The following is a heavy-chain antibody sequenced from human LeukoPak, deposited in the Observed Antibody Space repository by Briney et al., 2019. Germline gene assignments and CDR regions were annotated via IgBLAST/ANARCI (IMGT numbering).Heavy chain of an antibody. V-gene: IGHV3-74*01. CDR2: INTDGSST. Sequence: GRSLRLSCAASGFTFDDYAMHWVRQAPGKGLVWVSRINTDGSSTSYADSVKGRFTISRDNAKNTLYLQMNSLRAEDTAVYYCARVRGAYSNSQPFDYWGQGTLVTVSS. CDR3: ARVRGAYSNSQPFDY. CDR1: GFTFDDYA. J-gene: IGHJ4*02. D-gene: IGHD6-6*01.